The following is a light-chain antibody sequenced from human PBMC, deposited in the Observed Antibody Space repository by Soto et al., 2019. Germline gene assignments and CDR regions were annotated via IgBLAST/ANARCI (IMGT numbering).Light chain of an antibody. J-gene: IGKJ1*01. V-gene: IGKV3-20*01. CDR2: GVS. Sequence: EIVMTQSPATLSVSPGERATLSCRASRSVSSNLAWYQQKPGQAPRRLIYGVSSRATGIPDRFSGSGSGTDFTLTISRLEPEGFAVYYCQHCGTPPWTCGQGTKVEI. CDR1: RSVSSN. CDR3: QHCGTPPWT.